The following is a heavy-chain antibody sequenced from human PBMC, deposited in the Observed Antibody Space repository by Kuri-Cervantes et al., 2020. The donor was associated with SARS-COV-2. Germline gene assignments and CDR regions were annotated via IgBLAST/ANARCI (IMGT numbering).Heavy chain of an antibody. CDR3: ARDLWGGDY. D-gene: IGHD2-21*01. CDR2: IYYSGTT. J-gene: IGHJ4*02. V-gene: IGHV4-59*12. Sequence: SETLSLTCTVSGGSLTNYYWTWIRQTPGKGLEWIGYIYYSGTTESNPSLKSRVTMSVDASKNQFSLRLNSVPAADTAIYYCARDLWGGDYWGQGILVTVSS. CDR1: GGSLTNYY.